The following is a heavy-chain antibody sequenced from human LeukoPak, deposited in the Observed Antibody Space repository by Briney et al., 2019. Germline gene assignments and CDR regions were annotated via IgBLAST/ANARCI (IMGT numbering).Heavy chain of an antibody. CDR2: IIPIFGTA. D-gene: IGHD3-22*01. V-gene: IGHV1-69*05. J-gene: IGHJ6*03. CDR3: AIAAPNYYDSSGYGYYYYYMDV. Sequence: ASVKVSCKASGGTFSSYAISWVRQAPGQGLEWMGGIIPIFGTANYAQKFQGRVTITTDESTSTAYMELSSLRSEDTAVYYCAIAAPNYYDSSGYGYYYYYMDVWGKGTTVTVSS. CDR1: GGTFSSYA.